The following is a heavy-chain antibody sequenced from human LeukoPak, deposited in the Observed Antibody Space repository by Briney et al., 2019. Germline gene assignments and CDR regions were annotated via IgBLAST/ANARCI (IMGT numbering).Heavy chain of an antibody. J-gene: IGHJ5*02. Sequence: SETLSLTCTVSDGSISSSNYYWGWIRQPPGKGLEWIGSIYYSGSTYYNPSLKSRVIISVDTSKNQFSLNLTSVTAADTAVYYCARRVVTAKPNWFDLWGQGTLVTVSS. CDR1: DGSISSSNYY. D-gene: IGHD2-21*02. CDR2: IYYSGST. CDR3: ARRVVTAKPNWFDL. V-gene: IGHV4-39*01.